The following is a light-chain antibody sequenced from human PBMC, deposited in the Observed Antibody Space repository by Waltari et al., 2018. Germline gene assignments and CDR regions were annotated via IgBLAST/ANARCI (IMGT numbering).Light chain of an antibody. CDR2: SNN. J-gene: IGLJ3*02. V-gene: IGLV1-40*01. Sequence: QSVLTQPPSVSGAPGQSLTISCPGTSSNLGAGYDVHWYQQFPGTAPKLLIYSNNNRPSGVPGRFSASKSGTSASLAITGLQAEDEADYYCQSYDKLLSGSLFGGGTKLTV. CDR1: SSNLGAGYD. CDR3: QSYDKLLSGSL.